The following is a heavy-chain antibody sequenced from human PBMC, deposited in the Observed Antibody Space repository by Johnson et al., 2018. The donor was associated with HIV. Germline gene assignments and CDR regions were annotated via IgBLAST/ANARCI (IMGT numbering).Heavy chain of an antibody. D-gene: IGHD2-15*01. CDR3: ARELPGGDAFDI. V-gene: IGHV3-20*04. Sequence: VQLVESGGGLVKPGGSLRLYCAASGFTFSNAWMSWVRQAPGKGLEWVSGISWNSGSIGYADSVKGRFTISRDNAKNSLYLQMNSLRAEDTAVYYCARELPGGDAFDIWGQGTMVTVSS. J-gene: IGHJ3*02. CDR2: ISWNSGSI. CDR1: GFTFSNAW.